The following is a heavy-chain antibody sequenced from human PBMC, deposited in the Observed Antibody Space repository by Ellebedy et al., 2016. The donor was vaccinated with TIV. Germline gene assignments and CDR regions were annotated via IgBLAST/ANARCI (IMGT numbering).Heavy chain of an antibody. CDR1: GFTFSTHA. V-gene: IGHV3-23*01. D-gene: IGHD2-2*03. Sequence: GGSLRLSXAASGFTFSTHAMTWVRQAPGKGLEWVSAISGSGVTTYYADSVKGRFTISRDNSKNTLYLQMNSLRAEDTGVYYCARRSSGYCVGVKCTTDFDYWGQGTLVTVSS. J-gene: IGHJ4*02. CDR2: ISGSGVTT. CDR3: ARRSSGYCVGVKCTTDFDY.